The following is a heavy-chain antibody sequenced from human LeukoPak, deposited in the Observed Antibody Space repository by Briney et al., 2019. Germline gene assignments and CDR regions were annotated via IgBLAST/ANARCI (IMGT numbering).Heavy chain of an antibody. CDR3: ARAAPSNSGDFDY. Sequence: SVKVSCKASGGTFSSYAISWVRQAPGQGLEWMGGIIPIFGTANYAQKFQGRVTITTDESTSTAYMELSSLRSEDTAVYYCARAAPSNSGDFDYWGQGTLVSVSS. CDR2: IIPIFGTA. V-gene: IGHV1-69*05. J-gene: IGHJ4*02. CDR1: GGTFSSYA. D-gene: IGHD1-26*01.